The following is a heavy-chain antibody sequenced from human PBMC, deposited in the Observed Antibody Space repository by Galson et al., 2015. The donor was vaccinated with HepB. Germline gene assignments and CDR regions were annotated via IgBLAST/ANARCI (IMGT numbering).Heavy chain of an antibody. CDR3: VRVHPGLGPIWAHFDY. CDR1: GFTVRNYW. V-gene: IGHV3-7*01. J-gene: IGHJ4*02. Sequence: SLRLSCAASGFTVRNYWMSWVRQAPGKGPEWVSNIKEDGRDKYYVGSVKGRFTISRYNARNSLYLQMNSLRDEDAAVYYCVRVHPGLGPIWAHFDYWGQGTLLTVYS. CDR2: IKEDGRDK. D-gene: IGHD3-16*01.